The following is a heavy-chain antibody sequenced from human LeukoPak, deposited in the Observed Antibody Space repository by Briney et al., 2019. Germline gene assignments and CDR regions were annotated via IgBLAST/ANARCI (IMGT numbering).Heavy chain of an antibody. Sequence: GGSLRPSCAASGFTLSSYWMSWVRQAPGKGLEWVANIKQDGSEKYYVDSVKGRFTISRDNAKNSLYLQMNSLRAEDTAVYYCARAKEMADFDYWGQGTLVTVSS. D-gene: IGHD5-24*01. CDR1: GFTLSSYW. J-gene: IGHJ4*02. V-gene: IGHV3-7*01. CDR3: ARAKEMADFDY. CDR2: IKQDGSEK.